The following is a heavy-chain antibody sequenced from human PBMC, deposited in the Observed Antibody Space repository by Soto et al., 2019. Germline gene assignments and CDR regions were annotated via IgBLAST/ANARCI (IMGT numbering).Heavy chain of an antibody. CDR1: GFTFSSYA. Sequence: EVQLLESGGGLVQPGGSLRLSCAASGFTFSSYAMSWVRQAPGKGLEWVSAISGSGGGTYYADSVKGRFTISRDNSKNTLYLQMNSLRAEDTAVYYCAKRRKSYYDSSPLGYWGQGTLVTVSS. D-gene: IGHD3-22*01. CDR3: AKRRKSYYDSSPLGY. J-gene: IGHJ4*02. CDR2: ISGSGGGT. V-gene: IGHV3-23*01.